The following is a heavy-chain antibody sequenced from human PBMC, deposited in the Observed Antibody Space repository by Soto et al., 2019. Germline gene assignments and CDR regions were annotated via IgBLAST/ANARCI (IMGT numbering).Heavy chain of an antibody. CDR3: AVYGYGVSAAAY. Sequence: GGSLRLSCAGSGLTFRNDWLSWVRQAPGKGLEWVANINQDGSERYYVDSVRGRFTISRDNVENSLYLQLNSLRPEDAAVYYCAVYGYGVSAAAYWGQGTLVTVSS. J-gene: IGHJ4*02. V-gene: IGHV3-7*03. CDR1: GLTFRNDW. CDR2: INQDGSER. D-gene: IGHD4-17*01.